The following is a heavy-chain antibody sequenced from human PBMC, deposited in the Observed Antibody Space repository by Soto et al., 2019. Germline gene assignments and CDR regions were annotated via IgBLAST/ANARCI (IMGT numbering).Heavy chain of an antibody. V-gene: IGHV2-26*01. CDR1: GFSLSNARMG. J-gene: IGHJ6*02. CDR2: IFSNDEK. Sequence: QVTLKESGPVLVKPTETLTLTCTVSGFSLSNARMGVSWIRQPPGKALEWLAHIFSNDEKSYSTSLKSRLTHSQDTSKSQVVLTMNNMDPVDTATYYCARIGEYYYYYYGMDVWGQGTTVTVSS. CDR3: ARIGEYYYYYYGMDV.